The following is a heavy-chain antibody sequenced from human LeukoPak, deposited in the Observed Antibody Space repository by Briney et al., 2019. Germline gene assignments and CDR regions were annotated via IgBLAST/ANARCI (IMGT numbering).Heavy chain of an antibody. Sequence: ASVKVSCKASGYTFTSYDINWVRQATGQGLEWMGWMNPNSGNTSYAQKFQGRVTMTRDTSTSTVYMELSSLRSEDTAVYYCARDFGTYVDPYDHWGQGTLVTVSS. V-gene: IGHV1-8*01. CDR1: GYTFTSYD. CDR2: MNPNSGNT. CDR3: ARDFGTYVDPYDH. J-gene: IGHJ4*02. D-gene: IGHD1-26*01.